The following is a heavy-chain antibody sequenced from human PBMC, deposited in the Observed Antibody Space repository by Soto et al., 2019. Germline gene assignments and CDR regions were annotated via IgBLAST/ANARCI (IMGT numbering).Heavy chain of an antibody. Sequence: PAGSLTLSCAASGFTFSRGNIYGFRRPPGKGLEWVSSINSTTNYIYSADPMKRRFTVSRDNAKNSVYLDMNSLSAEDTPVYYSARESEDLTSNFDYWGQGTLVTVSS. V-gene: IGHV3-21*01. CDR1: GFTFSRGN. CDR2: INSTTNYI. J-gene: IGHJ4*02. CDR3: ARESEDLTSNFDY.